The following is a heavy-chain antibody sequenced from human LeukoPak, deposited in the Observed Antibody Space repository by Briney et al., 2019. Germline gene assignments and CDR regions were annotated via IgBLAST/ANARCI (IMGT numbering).Heavy chain of an antibody. Sequence: GESLKISCKGSGYSFISYWIAWARQMPGKGLEWMGIIFPADSDTTYSPSFQGHVTISADKSTNTAYLQWSSLKASDNATDYCATCMRHCSGGTCYYFHDGGQETLVPVSS. CDR3: ATCMRHCSGGTCYYFHD. V-gene: IGHV5-51*01. D-gene: IGHD2-15*01. J-gene: IGHJ4*02. CDR1: GYSFISYW. CDR2: IFPADSDT.